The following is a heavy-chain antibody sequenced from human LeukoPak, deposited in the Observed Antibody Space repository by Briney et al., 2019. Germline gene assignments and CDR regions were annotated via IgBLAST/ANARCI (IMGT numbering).Heavy chain of an antibody. CDR3: AKGGIHRGYYYYYMDV. V-gene: IGHV3-48*03. CDR1: GFTFSSYE. D-gene: IGHD6-13*01. Sequence: PGGSLRLSCAASGFTFSSYEMNWVRQAPGKGLEWVSYISSSGSTIYYADSVKGRFTISRDNAKNSLYLQMNSLRVEDTALYYCAKGGIHRGYYYYYMDVWGKGTTVTISS. CDR2: ISSSGSTI. J-gene: IGHJ6*03.